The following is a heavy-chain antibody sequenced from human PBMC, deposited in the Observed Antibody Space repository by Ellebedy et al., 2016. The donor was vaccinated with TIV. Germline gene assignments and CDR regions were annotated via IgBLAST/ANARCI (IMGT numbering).Heavy chain of an antibody. CDR3: ARGSFHYSDSGTYYMEGDY. V-gene: IGHV5-51*06. CDR2: IYPGNSDI. J-gene: IGHJ4*02. CDR1: GYNFTNYW. Sequence: PGGSLRLSCKGSGYNFTNYWIARVRQMPGKGLEWMGIIYPGNSDIRYSPSFQGQDLISADKSISTAYLQWGSLKASDTAMYYCARGSFHYSDSGTYYMEGDYWGQGTLVTVSS. D-gene: IGHD3-10*01.